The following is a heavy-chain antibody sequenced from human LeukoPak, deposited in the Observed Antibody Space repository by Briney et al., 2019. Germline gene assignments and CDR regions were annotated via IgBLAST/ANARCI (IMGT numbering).Heavy chain of an antibody. V-gene: IGHV4-39*07. CDR2: IYYSGST. Sequence: SETLSLTCTVSGGSISSSSYYWGWIRQPPGRGLEWIGSIYYSGSTYYNPSLKSRVTISVDTSKNQFSLKLSSVTAADTAVYYCARQYSSSWYREIYYYYGMDVWGQGTTVTVSS. J-gene: IGHJ6*02. D-gene: IGHD6-13*01. CDR3: ARQYSSSWYREIYYYYGMDV. CDR1: GGSISSSSYY.